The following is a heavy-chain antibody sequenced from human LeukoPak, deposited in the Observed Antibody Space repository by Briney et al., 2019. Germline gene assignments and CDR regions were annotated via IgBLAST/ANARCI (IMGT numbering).Heavy chain of an antibody. CDR1: GFIFSNYG. CDR3: ASRYYYDSSGYWEDAFDI. V-gene: IGHV3-21*01. CDR2: ISSSSSYI. Sequence: PGGSLRLSCGASGFIFSNYGMSWVRQAPGKGLEWVSSISSSSSYIYYADSVKGRFTISRDNAKNSLYLQMNSLRAEDTAVYYCASRYYYDSSGYWEDAFDIWGQGTMVTVSS. D-gene: IGHD3-22*01. J-gene: IGHJ3*02.